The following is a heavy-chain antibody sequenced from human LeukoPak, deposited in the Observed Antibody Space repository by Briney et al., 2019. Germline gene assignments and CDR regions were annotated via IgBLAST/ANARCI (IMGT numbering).Heavy chain of an antibody. V-gene: IGHV4-34*01. CDR2: INHSGST. Sequence: SETLSLTCAVYGGSFSGYYWSWIRQPPGKGLEWIGEINHSGSTNYNPSLKSRVTISVDTSKNQFSLKLSSVAAADTAVYYCARGIEQWLAVFYYFDYWGQGTLVTVSS. J-gene: IGHJ4*02. CDR3: ARGIEQWLAVFYYFDY. CDR1: GGSFSGYY. D-gene: IGHD6-19*01.